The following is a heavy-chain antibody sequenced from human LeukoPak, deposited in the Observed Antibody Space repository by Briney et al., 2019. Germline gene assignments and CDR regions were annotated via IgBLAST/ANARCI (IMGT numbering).Heavy chain of an antibody. CDR2: IRSSSSYI. V-gene: IGHV3-21*01. Sequence: GGSLRLSCAASGFTFSSYSMNWVRQAPGKGLEWVSSIRSSSSYIYYADSVKGRFTISRDNAKNSLYLQMNSLRAEDTAVYYCARTWDYGWFDPWGQGTLVTVSS. CDR3: ARTWDYGWFDP. D-gene: IGHD4-17*01. CDR1: GFTFSSYS. J-gene: IGHJ5*02.